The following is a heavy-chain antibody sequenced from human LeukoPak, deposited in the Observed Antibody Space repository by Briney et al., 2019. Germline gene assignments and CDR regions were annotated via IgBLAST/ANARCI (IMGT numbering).Heavy chain of an antibody. Sequence: PSLTLFLTCTVSGGSISSGDYYWSWIRQPPGKGLEWIGYIYYSGSTYYNPSLKSRVTISVDTSKNQFSLKLSSVTAADTAVYYCAREVVVPAAADYWGQGTLVTVSS. CDR2: IYYSGST. CDR1: GGSISSGDYY. D-gene: IGHD2-2*01. CDR3: AREVVVPAAADY. V-gene: IGHV4-30-4*08. J-gene: IGHJ4*02.